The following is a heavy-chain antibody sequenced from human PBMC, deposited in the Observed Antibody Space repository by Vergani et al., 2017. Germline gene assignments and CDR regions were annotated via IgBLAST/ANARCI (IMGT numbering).Heavy chain of an antibody. Sequence: QLQLQESGPGLVKTSETLSLTCTVSGGSISSSRSYWGWLRPTPGKGLDWIGIIYYSGSTYYNPSLKSRVTISVDTSKNQFSLNLSSVTAADTAVYYCGRHPTYGSGKYFDLWGRGTLVTVSS. CDR2: IYYSGST. CDR1: GGSISSSRSY. CDR3: GRHPTYGSGKYFDL. J-gene: IGHJ2*01. D-gene: IGHD3-10*01. V-gene: IGHV4-39*01.